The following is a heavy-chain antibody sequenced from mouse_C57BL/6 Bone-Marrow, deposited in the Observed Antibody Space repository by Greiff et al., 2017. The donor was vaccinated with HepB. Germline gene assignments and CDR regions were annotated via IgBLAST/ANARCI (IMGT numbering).Heavy chain of an antibody. CDR2: IHPNSGST. Sequence: QVQLQQPGAELVKPGASVKLSCKASGYTFTSYWMHWVKQRPGQGLEWIGMIHPNSGSTNYNEKFKSKATLTVDTSSSTAYMQLSSLTSEDSAVYYCARWGTTGGFAYWGQGTLVTVSA. V-gene: IGHV1-64*01. J-gene: IGHJ3*01. CDR1: GYTFTSYW. CDR3: ARWGTTGGFAY. D-gene: IGHD1-1*01.